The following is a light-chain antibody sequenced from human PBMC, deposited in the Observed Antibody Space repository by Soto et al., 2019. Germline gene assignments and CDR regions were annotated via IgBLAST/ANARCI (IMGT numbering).Light chain of an antibody. CDR1: SSDVGIYKY. CDR2: EVT. Sequence: QSALTQPASVSGSPGQSITISCTGTSSDVGIYKYVSWYQQHPGKAPNLMIYEVTNRPSGVSNRFSGSKSGNTASLTISVLQAEDEADYYCSSYTSSSTVVFGGGTKLTVL. J-gene: IGLJ2*01. CDR3: SSYTSSSTVV. V-gene: IGLV2-14*01.